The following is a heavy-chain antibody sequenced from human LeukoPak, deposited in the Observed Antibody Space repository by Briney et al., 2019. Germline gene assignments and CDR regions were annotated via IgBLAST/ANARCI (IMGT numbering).Heavy chain of an antibody. D-gene: IGHD6-25*01. V-gene: IGHV3-30-3*01. CDR3: ARVSAGSYDY. CDR1: GFTFSTYA. J-gene: IGHJ4*02. Sequence: GGSLRLSCAASGFTFSTYAMHWVRQAPGKGLEWVAVISYDGSNKYYADSVKGRFTISRDNSKNSLYLQMNSLRAEDTAVYYCARVSAGSYDYWGQGTLVTVSS. CDR2: ISYDGSNK.